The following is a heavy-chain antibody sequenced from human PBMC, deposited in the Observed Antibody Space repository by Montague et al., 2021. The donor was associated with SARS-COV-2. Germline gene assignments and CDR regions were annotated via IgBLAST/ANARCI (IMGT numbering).Heavy chain of an antibody. CDR3: ARELTTVTTSYFDY. D-gene: IGHD4-17*01. CDR2: ISSSSSYI. V-gene: IGHV3-21*01. CDR1: GFTFSSYS. Sequence: SLRLSCAASGFTFSSYSMNWVRQAPGKGLEWVSSISSSSSYIYYADSVKGRFTISRDNAKNSLYLRMNSLRAEDTAVYYCARELTTVTTSYFDYWGQGTLVTVSS. J-gene: IGHJ4*02.